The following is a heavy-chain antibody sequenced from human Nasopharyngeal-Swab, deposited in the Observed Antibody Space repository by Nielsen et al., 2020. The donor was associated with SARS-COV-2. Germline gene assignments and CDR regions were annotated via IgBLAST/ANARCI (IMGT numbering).Heavy chain of an antibody. D-gene: IGHD3-10*01. J-gene: IGHJ5*02. CDR1: GFTFSDYY. V-gene: IGHV3-11*01. CDR2: ISSSGSTI. Sequence: GESLKISCAASGFTFSDYYMSWIRQAPGKGLEWVSYISSSGSTIYYADSVKGRFTISRDNAKNSLYLQMNSLRAEDTAVYYCARDPHYYGSRGGPWFDPWGQGTLVTVSS. CDR3: ARDPHYYGSRGGPWFDP.